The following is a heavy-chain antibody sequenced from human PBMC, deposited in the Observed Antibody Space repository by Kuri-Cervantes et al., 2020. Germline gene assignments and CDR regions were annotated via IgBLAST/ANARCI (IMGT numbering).Heavy chain of an antibody. CDR2: MNPNSGDT. J-gene: IGHJ4*02. Sequence: ASVKVSCKASGHTFTTYDVNWVRQATGQGLELMGWMNPNSGDTGCAQKFQGRVTMTRNTSISTAYMELRSLRSEDTAVYYCASAPSWSGSYYSFDYWGQGTLVTVSS. D-gene: IGHD1-26*01. CDR3: ASAPSWSGSYYSFDY. CDR1: GHTFTTYD. V-gene: IGHV1-8*02.